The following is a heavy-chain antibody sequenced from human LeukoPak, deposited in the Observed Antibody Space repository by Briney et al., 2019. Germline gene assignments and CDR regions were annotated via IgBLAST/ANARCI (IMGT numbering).Heavy chain of an antibody. CDR2: IKQDGSEK. J-gene: IGHJ6*04. CDR1: GFTFSSYW. V-gene: IGHV3-7*01. Sequence: PGGSLRLSCAASGFTFSSYWMSWVRQAPGKGLEWVANIKQDGSEKYYVDSVKGRFTIPRDNAKNSLYLQMNSLRAEDTAVYFCARDRIFTVTILSDSDVWGKGTTVTVSS. D-gene: IGHD4-17*01. CDR3: ARDRIFTVTILSDSDV.